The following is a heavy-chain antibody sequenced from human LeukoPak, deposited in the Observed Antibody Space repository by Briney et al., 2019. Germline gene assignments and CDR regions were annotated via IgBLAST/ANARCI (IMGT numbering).Heavy chain of an antibody. CDR2: TSGSGGST. Sequence: GGPLRLSCAASGLTFSCFALSWARQPPGKGWEWVSATSGSGGSTYYADSVKGRFTISRDNSKNTLYLQMNGLRAEDTAVYYCAKRTPWTGPFDIWGQGTLVTVSS. CDR1: GLTFSCFA. V-gene: IGHV3-23*01. D-gene: IGHD4-23*01. CDR3: AKRTPWTGPFDI. J-gene: IGHJ3*02.